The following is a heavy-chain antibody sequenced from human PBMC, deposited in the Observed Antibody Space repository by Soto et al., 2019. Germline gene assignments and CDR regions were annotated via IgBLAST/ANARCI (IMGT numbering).Heavy chain of an antibody. J-gene: IGHJ4*02. CDR1: GFTFSDYY. CDR2: ISSSSSYT. Sequence: QVQLVESGGGLVKTGGSLRLSCAASGFTFSDYYMSWIRQAPGKGLEWVSYISSSSSYTNYADSVKGRFTISRDNAKNSLYLQMNSLRADDTAVYYCARDDGIGNVVPAAPFDYWGQGTLVTVSS. D-gene: IGHD2-2*01. CDR3: ARDDGIGNVVPAAPFDY. V-gene: IGHV3-11*05.